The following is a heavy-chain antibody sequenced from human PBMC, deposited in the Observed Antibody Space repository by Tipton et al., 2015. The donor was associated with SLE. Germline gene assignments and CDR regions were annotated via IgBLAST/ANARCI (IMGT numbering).Heavy chain of an antibody. V-gene: IGHV4-34*01. J-gene: IGHJ4*02. CDR1: GGSFSGYY. Sequence: LRLSCAVYGGSFSGYYWSWIRQPPGKGLEWIGEINHSGSTNYNPSLKSRVTISVDTSKNQFSLKLSSVTAADTAVYYCARAPNSWYLDYWGQGALVSVSS. CDR3: ARAPNSWYLDY. CDR2: INHSGST. D-gene: IGHD6-13*01.